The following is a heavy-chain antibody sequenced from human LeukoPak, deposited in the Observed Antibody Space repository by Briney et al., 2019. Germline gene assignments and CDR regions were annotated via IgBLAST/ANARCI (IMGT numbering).Heavy chain of an antibody. D-gene: IGHD3-22*01. V-gene: IGHV1-24*01. CDR2: FDPEDGET. CDR1: GYTLTELS. Sequence: ASVKVSCKVSGYTLTELSMHWVRQAPGKGLEWMGGFDPEDGETIYAQKFQGRVTMTEDTSTDTAYMELSSLRSEDTAVYYCARALGDYYYDSSGYLTFDYWGQGTLVTVSS. J-gene: IGHJ4*02. CDR3: ARALGDYYYDSSGYLTFDY.